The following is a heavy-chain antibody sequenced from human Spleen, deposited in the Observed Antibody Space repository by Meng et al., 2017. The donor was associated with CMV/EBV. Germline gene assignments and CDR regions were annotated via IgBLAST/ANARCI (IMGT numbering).Heavy chain of an antibody. J-gene: IGHJ2*01. Sequence: GGSLRLSCAASGFTFSSYAMSWVRQAPGKGLEWVSSISGSGGATYYADSVRGRLTISRDNAENTLYVEMNSLRAEDTAVYYCARSKQDLWGRGTLVTVSS. CDR2: ISGSGGAT. V-gene: IGHV3-23*01. CDR1: GFTFSSYA. CDR3: ARSKQDL.